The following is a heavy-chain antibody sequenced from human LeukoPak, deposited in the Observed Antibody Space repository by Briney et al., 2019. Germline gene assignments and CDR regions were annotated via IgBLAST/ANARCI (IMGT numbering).Heavy chain of an antibody. Sequence: PSGTLSLTCAVSGGSLSSRNWWSWVRQPPGKGLEWIGEIYHSGRTNYNPSLKSRVTISVDTSKNQFSLKLSSVAAADTAVYYCARASGWYRSAFDIWGQGTMVTVSS. V-gene: IGHV4-4*02. CDR1: GGSLSSRNW. CDR3: ARASGWYRSAFDI. CDR2: IYHSGRT. D-gene: IGHD6-19*01. J-gene: IGHJ3*02.